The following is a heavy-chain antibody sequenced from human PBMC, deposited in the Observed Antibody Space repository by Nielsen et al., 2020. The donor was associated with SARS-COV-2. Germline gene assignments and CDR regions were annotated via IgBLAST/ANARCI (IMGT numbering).Heavy chain of an antibody. CDR1: GFTFSDYY. J-gene: IGHJ3*02. CDR3: ARDGYSSSWFPARGAFDI. D-gene: IGHD6-13*01. V-gene: IGHV3-11*04. Sequence: GESLKISCAASGFTFSDYYMSWIRQAPGKGLEWVSYISSSGSTIYYADSVKGRFTISRDNAKNSLYLQMNSLRAEDTAVYYCARDGYSSSWFPARGAFDIWGQGTMVTVSS. CDR2: ISSSGSTI.